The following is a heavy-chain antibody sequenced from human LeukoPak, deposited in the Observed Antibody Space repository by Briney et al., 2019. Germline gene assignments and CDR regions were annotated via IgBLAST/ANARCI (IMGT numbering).Heavy chain of an antibody. CDR1: GFTFSSYG. CDR3: ANGPLLWD. Sequence: PGGSLRLSCAASGFTFSSYGMIWVRQAPGKWLEWVSYISSSGSTIYYADSVKGRFTISRDNSKNTLYLQMNSLRAEDTAVYYCANGPLLWDWGQGTLVTVSS. CDR2: ISSSGSTI. J-gene: IGHJ4*02. D-gene: IGHD2/OR15-2a*01. V-gene: IGHV3-23*01.